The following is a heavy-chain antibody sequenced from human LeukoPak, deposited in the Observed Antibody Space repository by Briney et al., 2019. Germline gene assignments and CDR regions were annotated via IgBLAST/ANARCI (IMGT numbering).Heavy chain of an antibody. Sequence: GGSLRLSCAASGFTFSNAWMNWVRQAPGKGLEWVGRIKSKTDGGTTDYAAPVKGRFTISRDDSKNTLFLQMNSLKTEDTAVYYCTTGDYDFWSGYSDYWGQGTLVTVSS. CDR2: IKSKTDGGTT. V-gene: IGHV3-15*07. D-gene: IGHD3-3*01. CDR3: TTGDYDFWSGYSDY. CDR1: GFTFSNAW. J-gene: IGHJ4*02.